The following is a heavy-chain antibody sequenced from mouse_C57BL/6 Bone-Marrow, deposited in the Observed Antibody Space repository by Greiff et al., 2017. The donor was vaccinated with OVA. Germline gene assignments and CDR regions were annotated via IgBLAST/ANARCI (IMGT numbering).Heavy chain of an antibody. Sequence: VHVKQSGAELVRPGASVKLSCTASGFNIKDDYMHWVKQRPEQGLEWIGWIDPENGDTEYASKFQGKATITADTSSNTAYLQLSSLTSEDTAVYYCTRAIYYDYDAWFAYWGQGTLVTVSA. J-gene: IGHJ3*01. CDR3: TRAIYYDYDAWFAY. CDR1: GFNIKDDY. V-gene: IGHV14-4*01. D-gene: IGHD2-4*01. CDR2: IDPENGDT.